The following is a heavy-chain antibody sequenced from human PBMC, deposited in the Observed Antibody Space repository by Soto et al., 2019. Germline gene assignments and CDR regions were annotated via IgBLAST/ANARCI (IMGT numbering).Heavy chain of an antibody. D-gene: IGHD3-22*01. J-gene: IGHJ1*01. V-gene: IGHV3-23*01. CDR3: AKGRSSYYGSIGYSSESPFYY. Sequence: PGGSLRLSCAASGFTFSNYAMSWVRQAPGKGLEWVSAISTGGEKTYYADSVKGRFTISRDNSKNTLYVQMNSLRAEDTAVYYCAKGRSSYYGSIGYSSESPFYYWAQGTLLTVSS. CDR2: ISTGGEKT. CDR1: GFTFSNYA.